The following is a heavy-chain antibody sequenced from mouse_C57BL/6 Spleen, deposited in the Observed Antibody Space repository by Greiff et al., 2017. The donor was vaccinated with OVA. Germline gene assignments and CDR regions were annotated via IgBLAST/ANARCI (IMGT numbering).Heavy chain of an antibody. CDR2: ISSGSSTI. CDR1: GFTFSDYG. D-gene: IGHD1-2*01. J-gene: IGHJ4*01. CDR3: AKSLRGAMDY. Sequence: EVQVVESGGGLVKPGGSLKLSCAASGFTFSDYGMHWVRQAPEKGLEWVAYISSGSSTIYYADTVKGRFTISRDNAKNTLFLQMTSLRSEDTAMYYCAKSLRGAMDYWGQGTSVTVSS. V-gene: IGHV5-17*01.